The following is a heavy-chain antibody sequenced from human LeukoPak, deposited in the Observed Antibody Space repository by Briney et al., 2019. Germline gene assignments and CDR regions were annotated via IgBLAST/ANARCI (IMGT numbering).Heavy chain of an antibody. D-gene: IGHD6-13*01. Sequence: PGGSLRLSCAASGFTFSSYAMSWVRQAPGKGPEWVSAISGSGGTTYYADSVKGRFTISRDNSENTLYLQMNSLRAEDSAVYYCAKGRGSSSWYPFDYWGQGTLVTVSS. CDR2: ISGSGGTT. CDR1: GFTFSSYA. CDR3: AKGRGSSSWYPFDY. J-gene: IGHJ4*02. V-gene: IGHV3-23*01.